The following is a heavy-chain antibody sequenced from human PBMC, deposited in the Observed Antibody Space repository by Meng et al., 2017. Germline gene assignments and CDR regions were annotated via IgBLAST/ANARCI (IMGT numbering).Heavy chain of an antibody. Sequence: ASVKVSCKASGYTFTSYDINWVRQATGQGLEWMGWMNPNSGNTGYAQKFQGRVTMTRNTSISTAYMELSSLRSEDTAVYCCARHYLIFPVSSFDYWGQGTLVTVSS. CDR2: MNPNSGNT. V-gene: IGHV1-8*01. CDR1: GYTFTSYD. D-gene: IGHD6-6*01. CDR3: ARHYLIFPVSSFDY. J-gene: IGHJ4*02.